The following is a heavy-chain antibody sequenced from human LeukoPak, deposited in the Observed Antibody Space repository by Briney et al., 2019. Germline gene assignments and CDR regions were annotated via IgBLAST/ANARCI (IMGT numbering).Heavy chain of an antibody. D-gene: IGHD6-19*01. CDR1: GGSISSYY. CDR3: ARQIGVGGKAGFDY. CDR2: IYTTGST. V-gene: IGHV4-4*07. Sequence: SETLSLTCTVSGGSISSYYWTWIRQPAGKGLEWIGRIYTTGSTNYNPSLNSRVTMSVDTSKNQFSLKLSSVTAADTAVYYCARQIGVGGKAGFDYWGQGTLVTVSS. J-gene: IGHJ4*02.